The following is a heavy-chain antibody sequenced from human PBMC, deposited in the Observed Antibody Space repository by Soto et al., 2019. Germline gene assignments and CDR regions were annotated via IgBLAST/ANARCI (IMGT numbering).Heavy chain of an antibody. CDR2: IYYSGST. D-gene: IGHD2-15*01. V-gene: IGHV4-59*08. J-gene: IGHJ4*02. CDR1: GGSISSYY. CDR3: ARVAIVVVAAPTNYFDY. Sequence: PSETLSLTCTVSGGSISSYYWSWIRQPPGKGLEWIGYIYYSGSTYYNPSLKSRVTISVDTSKNQFSLKLSSVTAADTAVYYCARVAIVVVAAPTNYFDYWGQGTLVTVSS.